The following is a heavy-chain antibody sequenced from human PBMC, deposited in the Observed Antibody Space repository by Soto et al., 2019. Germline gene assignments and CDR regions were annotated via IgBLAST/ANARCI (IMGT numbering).Heavy chain of an antibody. V-gene: IGHV1-69*02. D-gene: IGHD3-10*02. J-gene: IGHJ5*02. Sequence: ASVKVSCKASGGTFSSYTISWVRQAPGQGLEWMGRIIPILGIANYAQKFQGRVTITADKSTSTAYMELSSLRSEDTAVYYCARTLFGWGIWFDPWGQGTLVTVSS. CDR2: IIPILGIA. CDR3: ARTLFGWGIWFDP. CDR1: GGTFSSYT.